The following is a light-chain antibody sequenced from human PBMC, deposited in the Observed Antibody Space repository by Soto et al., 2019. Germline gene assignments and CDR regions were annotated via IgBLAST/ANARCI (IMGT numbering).Light chain of an antibody. J-gene: IGKJ1*01. CDR2: GVS. CDR1: QSVGTY. Sequence: DIQVTQSPSSLAASVGDRVTITCRASQSVGTYLNWYRHKPGKAPTLLIYGVSSLHSGVPSRFSGSGSETEFTLTISSLQSEDFATYYCQQSYSNPRTFGQGTKVDI. V-gene: IGKV1-39*01. CDR3: QQSYSNPRT.